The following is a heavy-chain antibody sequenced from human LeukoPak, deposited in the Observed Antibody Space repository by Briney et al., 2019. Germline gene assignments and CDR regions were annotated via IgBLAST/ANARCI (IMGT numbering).Heavy chain of an antibody. D-gene: IGHD5-12*01. CDR2: INPNGSST. J-gene: IGHJ4*02. Sequence: ASVKLSCKASGYTFTSYYMHWVRQAPGQGLEWMGIINPNGSSTSYAQKFQGRVTMTRDTSTSTVYMELSSLRSEDTVVYYCARDPIDIVATIFDYWGQGTLVTVSS. CDR1: GYTFTSYY. CDR3: ARDPIDIVATIFDY. V-gene: IGHV1-46*01.